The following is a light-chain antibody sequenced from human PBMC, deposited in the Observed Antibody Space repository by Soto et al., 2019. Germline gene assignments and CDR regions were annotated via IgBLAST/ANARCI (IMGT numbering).Light chain of an antibody. CDR3: QQANSLPRT. Sequence: EIGLMLSRVTLSLSPVERATLSCRAGRSVSSICFAWYQQKRGQAPRLLIYGASTRATGIPARFSGSGSGTEFTLTISSLQSEDFAIYYCQQANSLPRTFGRGTKVDIK. J-gene: IGKJ4*01. CDR2: GAS. CDR1: RSVSSIC. V-gene: IGKV3-15*01.